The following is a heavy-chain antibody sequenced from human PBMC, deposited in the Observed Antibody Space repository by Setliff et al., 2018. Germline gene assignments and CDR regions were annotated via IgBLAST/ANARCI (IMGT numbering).Heavy chain of an antibody. CDR1: GGSISSGDYY. Sequence: SETLSLTCTVSGGSISSGDYYWSWIRQPPGKGLEWIGYIYYSGSTYYNPSLKSRVTMSIDTSKNQFSLKVSSVTAADTAVYYCAREPFSGVGYYFDSWGQGTLVTVSS. V-gene: IGHV4-30-4*08. J-gene: IGHJ4*02. D-gene: IGHD1-26*01. CDR3: AREPFSGVGYYFDS. CDR2: IYYSGST.